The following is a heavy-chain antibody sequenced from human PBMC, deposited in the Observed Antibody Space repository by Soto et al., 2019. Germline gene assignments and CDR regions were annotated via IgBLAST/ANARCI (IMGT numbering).Heavy chain of an antibody. D-gene: IGHD3-9*01. J-gene: IGHJ4*02. Sequence: EVQLVQSGAEVRKPGESLKISCKGSGYSFTTYWIGWVRQMPGKGLEWMGIIYPRVSDTRYSPSFQGQVTISADKSINTASLQWSSLKASDTAMYYCARHWGTYYDILTIVYWGQGTLVTVSS. V-gene: IGHV5-51*03. CDR3: ARHWGTYYDILTIVY. CDR2: IYPRVSDT. CDR1: GYSFTTYW.